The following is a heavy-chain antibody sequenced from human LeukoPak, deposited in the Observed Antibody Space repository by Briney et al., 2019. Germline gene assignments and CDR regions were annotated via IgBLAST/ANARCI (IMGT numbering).Heavy chain of an antibody. CDR1: GFTFSTFT. V-gene: IGHV3-23*01. CDR2: ISGSGGST. J-gene: IGHJ4*02. Sequence: GGSLRLSCAASGFTFSTFTMNWVRQAPGKGLEWVSAISGSGGSTYYADSVKGRFTISRDNSKNTLYLQMNSLRAEDTAVYYCAKNAAAGTLRFAADYWGQGTLVTVSS. CDR3: AKNAAAGTLRFAADY. D-gene: IGHD6-13*01.